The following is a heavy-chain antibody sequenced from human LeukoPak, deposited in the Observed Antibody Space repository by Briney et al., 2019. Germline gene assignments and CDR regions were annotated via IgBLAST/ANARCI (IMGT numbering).Heavy chain of an antibody. J-gene: IGHJ4*02. Sequence: SVKVSCKASGGTFSSYTISWVRQAPGQGLEWMGRIIPILGIANYAQKFQGRVTITADKSTSTAYMELSSLRSEDTAVYYCAVRYGGYEGGDYWGQGTLVTVSS. D-gene: IGHD5-12*01. V-gene: IGHV1-69*02. CDR3: AVRYGGYEGGDY. CDR1: GGTFSSYT. CDR2: IIPILGIA.